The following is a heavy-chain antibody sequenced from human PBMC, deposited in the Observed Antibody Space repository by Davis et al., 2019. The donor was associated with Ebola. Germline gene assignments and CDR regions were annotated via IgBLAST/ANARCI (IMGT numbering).Heavy chain of an antibody. Sequence: PGGLLRSPCSALGFPSSSFSMNRARQVPGKGLEWVSYFSSSSSTIYYAYSVKGRFTTSRDNAKNSLYLQMNSLRDEDTAVYYCARDSYCTSGVCQEGKNVWGKGATITVSS. CDR2: FSSSSSTI. CDR1: GFPSSSFS. D-gene: IGHD2-8*01. J-gene: IGHJ6*04. V-gene: IGHV3-48*02. CDR3: ARDSYCTSGVCQEGKNV.